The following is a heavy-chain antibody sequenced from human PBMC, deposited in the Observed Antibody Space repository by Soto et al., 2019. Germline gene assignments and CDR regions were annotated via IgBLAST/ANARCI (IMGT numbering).Heavy chain of an antibody. Sequence: GASVKVSCKPSGYSFSDYFIQWVRQAPGQGLEWVAWINPKTAATNYAKKFQGRVSLTWDTSSTTAYMELTRLRPDDTAVYYCARIKWGLNYYNGMDVWAKGPRSPSP. J-gene: IGHJ6*02. CDR3: ARIKWGLNYYNGMDV. CDR2: INPKTAAT. D-gene: IGHD1-26*01. CDR1: GYSFSDYF. V-gene: IGHV1-2*02.